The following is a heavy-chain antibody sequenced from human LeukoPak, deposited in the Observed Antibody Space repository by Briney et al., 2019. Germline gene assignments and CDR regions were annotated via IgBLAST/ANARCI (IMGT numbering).Heavy chain of an antibody. CDR3: AREDRSSSWYGRWGY. Sequence: SETLSLTCTVSGGSISSYYWSWLRQPAGKGLEWIGRIYTSGSTNYNPSLKSRVTMSVDTSKNQFSLKLSSVTAADTAVYYCAREDRSSSWYGRWGYWGQGTLVTVSS. CDR1: GGSISSYY. V-gene: IGHV4-4*07. D-gene: IGHD6-13*01. CDR2: IYTSGST. J-gene: IGHJ4*02.